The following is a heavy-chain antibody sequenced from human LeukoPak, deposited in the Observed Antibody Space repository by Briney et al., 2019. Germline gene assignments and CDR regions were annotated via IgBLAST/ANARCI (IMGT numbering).Heavy chain of an antibody. CDR2: ISSSSGTI. J-gene: IGHJ4*02. D-gene: IGHD3-3*01. V-gene: IGHV3-48*01. CDR1: GFTFSSYS. CDR3: AILSITIFGVAYDY. Sequence: PGGSLRLSCAASGFTFSSYSMNWVRQAPGKGLEWVSYISSSSGTIYYADSVKGRFTISRDNAKNSLYLQMNSLRAEDTAVYYCAILSITIFGVAYDYWGQGTLVTVSS.